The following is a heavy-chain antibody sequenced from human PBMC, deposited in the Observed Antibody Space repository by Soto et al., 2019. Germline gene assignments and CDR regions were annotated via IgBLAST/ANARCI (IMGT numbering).Heavy chain of an antibody. J-gene: IGHJ6*03. V-gene: IGHV3-30*18. CDR3: AKDRSGYYGSGSFSFNMDV. D-gene: IGHD3-10*01. Sequence: GGSLRLSCAASGFTFSSYGMHWVRQAPGKGLEWVAVISYDGSNKYYADSVKGRFTISRDNSKNTLYLQMNSLRAEDTAVYYCAKDRSGYYGSGSFSFNMDVWGKGNTVTVSS. CDR2: ISYDGSNK. CDR1: GFTFSSYG.